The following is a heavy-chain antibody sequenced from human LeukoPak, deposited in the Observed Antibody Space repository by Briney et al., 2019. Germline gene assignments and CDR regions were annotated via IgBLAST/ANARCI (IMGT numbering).Heavy chain of an antibody. CDR1: GFTFSSYS. D-gene: IGHD3-10*01. CDR2: ISSSSSYI. V-gene: IGHV3-21*01. CDR3: ARDQDAAMVRGALLYFHYYYGMDV. Sequence: GGSLRLSCAASGFTFSSYSMNWVRQAPGKGPEWVSSISSSSSYIYYADSVKGRFTISRDNAKNSLYLQMNSLGAEDTAVYYCARDQDAAMVRGALLYFHYYYGMDVWGQGTTVTVSS. J-gene: IGHJ6*02.